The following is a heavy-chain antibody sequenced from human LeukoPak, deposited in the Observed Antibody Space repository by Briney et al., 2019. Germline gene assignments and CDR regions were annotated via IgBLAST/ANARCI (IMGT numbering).Heavy chain of an antibody. J-gene: IGHJ5*02. CDR2: VSSDSGTI. Sequence: GGSLRLSCGASGLTFSTYSMNWVRQAPGKGLEWVSYVSSDSGTIYYADSVKGRFTISRDNAKNSLYLQMNSLRAEDTAVYYCARAAQPEFDPWGQGTLVTVSS. CDR1: GLTFSTYS. V-gene: IGHV3-48*01. D-gene: IGHD1-14*01. CDR3: ARAAQPEFDP.